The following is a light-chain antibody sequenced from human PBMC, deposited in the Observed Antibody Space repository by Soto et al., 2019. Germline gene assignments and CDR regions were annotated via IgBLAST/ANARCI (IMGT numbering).Light chain of an antibody. CDR1: HSVRSS. J-gene: IGKJ1*01. V-gene: IGKV3-15*01. CDR3: QQYNEWPET. CDR2: GAS. Sequence: EIVMTQSPATLSVSPGERSTVSCMASHSVRSSLAWYQQKPGQAPRLLIHGASTRATGIPGRFSGSGSGTEFTLIISSLQSEDFAVYYCQQYNEWPETFGHGTKVDI.